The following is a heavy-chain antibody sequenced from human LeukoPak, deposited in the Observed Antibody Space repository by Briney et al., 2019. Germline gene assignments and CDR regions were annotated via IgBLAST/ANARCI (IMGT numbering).Heavy chain of an antibody. Sequence: ASVKVSCKASGYTFTGYYMHCVRQAPGQGLEWMGWINPNSGGTNYAQKFQGRVTMTRDTSISTAYMELSRLRSDDTAVYYCATGGYCSGGSCYSRPLDYWGQGTLVTVSS. J-gene: IGHJ4*02. CDR1: GYTFTGYY. V-gene: IGHV1-2*02. CDR2: INPNSGGT. D-gene: IGHD2-15*01. CDR3: ATGGYCSGGSCYSRPLDY.